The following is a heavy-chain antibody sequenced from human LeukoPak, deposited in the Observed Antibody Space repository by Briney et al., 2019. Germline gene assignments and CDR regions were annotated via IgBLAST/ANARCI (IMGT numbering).Heavy chain of an antibody. D-gene: IGHD3-22*01. J-gene: IGHJ4*02. V-gene: IGHV3-23*01. CDR1: GFTFSSYA. CDR3: AKVHYDSSDSPIDY. Sequence: GGSLRLSCAASGFTFSSYAMSWVRQAPGKGLEWVSAISGSVGSTYYADSVKGRFTISRDNSKNTLYLQMNSLRAEDTAVYYCAKVHYDSSDSPIDYWGQGTLVTVSS. CDR2: ISGSVGST.